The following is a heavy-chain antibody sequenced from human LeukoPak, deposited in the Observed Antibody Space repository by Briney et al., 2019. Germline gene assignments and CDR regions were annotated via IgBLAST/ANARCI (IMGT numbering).Heavy chain of an antibody. CDR1: GGSISSSSYY. CDR2: ISYSGSP. V-gene: IGHV4-39*07. CDR3: ARDERQYSSQVNYYFYMDV. Sequence: SETLSLTCTVSGGSISSSSYYWDWIRQPPGKGLEWIGSISYSGSPSYKPSFKSRLSISLDTSKNQFSLKLTSVTAADAAVYYCARDERQYSSQVNYYFYMDVWGKGTTVTVSS. J-gene: IGHJ6*03. D-gene: IGHD6-19*01.